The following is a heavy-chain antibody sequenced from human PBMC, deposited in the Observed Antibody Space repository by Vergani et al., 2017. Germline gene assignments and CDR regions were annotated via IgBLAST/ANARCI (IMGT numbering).Heavy chain of an antibody. D-gene: IGHD3-9*01. CDR2: IYHSGST. CDR1: GFIFSDHY. V-gene: IGHV4-4*01. Sequence: VRLVESGGGLVKPGGSLRLSCAASGFIFSDHYMDWVRQPPGKGLEWIGEIYHSGSTNYNPSLKSRVTISVDKSKNQFSLKLSSVTAADTAVYFCARVMYRDEASTGYRLEGMDIWGQGTTVTISS. J-gene: IGHJ6*02. CDR3: ARVMYRDEASTGYRLEGMDI.